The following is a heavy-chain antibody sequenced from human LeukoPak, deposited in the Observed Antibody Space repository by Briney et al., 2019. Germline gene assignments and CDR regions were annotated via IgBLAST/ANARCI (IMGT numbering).Heavy chain of an antibody. Sequence: GASVKVSCKASGYTFTSYAMHWVRQAPGQGLEGMGWINAGNGNTKYSQEFQGRVTITRDTSASTAYMELSSLRSEDMAVYYCAREFGGSGWYGVDYWGQGTLVTVSS. D-gene: IGHD6-19*01. CDR2: INAGNGNT. V-gene: IGHV1-3*03. J-gene: IGHJ4*02. CDR3: AREFGGSGWYGVDY. CDR1: GYTFTSYA.